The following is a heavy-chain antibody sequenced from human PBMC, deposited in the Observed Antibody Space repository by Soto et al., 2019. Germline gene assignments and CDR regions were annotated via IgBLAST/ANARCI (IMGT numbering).Heavy chain of an antibody. J-gene: IGHJ4*02. D-gene: IGHD3-3*01. CDR2: ISSSGSTI. CDR3: ASRITIFGVVIIH. Sequence: LRLSCAASGFTFSDYYMSWIRQAPGKGLEWVSYISSSGSTIYYADSVKGRFTISRDNAKNSLYLQMNSLRAEDTAVYYCASRITIFGVVIIHWGQGTLVTVSS. CDR1: GFTFSDYY. V-gene: IGHV3-11*01.